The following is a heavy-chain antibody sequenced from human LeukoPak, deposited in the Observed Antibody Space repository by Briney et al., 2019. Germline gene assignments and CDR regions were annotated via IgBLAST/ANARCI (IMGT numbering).Heavy chain of an antibody. J-gene: IGHJ5*02. V-gene: IGHV1-69*05. CDR3: ARDFLGSGNYWFDP. D-gene: IGHD3-10*01. CDR1: LGTLSSYA. CDR2: IIPIFGTA. Sequence: SVKVSCKASLGTLSSYAISWVRQAPGQGLEWMGGIIPIFGTANYAQKYQGRVTITTDESASTDYMELSSLRSEDTAVYYCARDFLGSGNYWFDPWGGGTPVTVSS.